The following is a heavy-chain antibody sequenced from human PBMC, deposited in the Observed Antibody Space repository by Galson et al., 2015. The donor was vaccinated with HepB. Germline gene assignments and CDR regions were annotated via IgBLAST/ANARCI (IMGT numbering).Heavy chain of an antibody. CDR2: ISSSSSNI. V-gene: IGHV3-21*01. J-gene: IGHJ5*02. D-gene: IGHD4/OR15-4a*01. Sequence: SLRLSCAASGFTFSSYSMNWVRQAPGKGLEGVSPISSSSSNIYSADPVKGRLTISRDTAKNSLYLQINSLRAEDTAVYYCARDLASGPPRCYPWGQGTLVTVSS. CDR3: ARDLASGPPRCYP. CDR1: GFTFSSYS.